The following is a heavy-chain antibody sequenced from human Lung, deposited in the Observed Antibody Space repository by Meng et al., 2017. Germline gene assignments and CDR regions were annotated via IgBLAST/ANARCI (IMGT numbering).Heavy chain of an antibody. J-gene: IGHJ2*01. V-gene: IGHV1-18*01. D-gene: IGHD6-13*01. CDR1: GYIFTNYD. Sequence: HVQLVQSGADAKKPGASMKVSCQASGYIFTNYDISWVRQAPGPGLEWMGWISVKNGEAKYPQNFQGRVTMTTDTTTSTAYMELRSLTSDDTAVYYCARYVPNGSFWYFDFWGRGTLVTVSS. CDR3: ARYVPNGSFWYFDF. CDR2: ISVKNGEA.